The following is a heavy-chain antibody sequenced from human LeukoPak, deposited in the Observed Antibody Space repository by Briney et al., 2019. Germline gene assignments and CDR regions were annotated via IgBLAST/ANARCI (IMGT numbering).Heavy chain of an antibody. J-gene: IGHJ4*02. CDR3: ARGSGSYSINPFDY. D-gene: IGHD1-26*01. CDR2: INHSGST. V-gene: IGHV4-34*01. Sequence: SETLFPTCAVYGGSFSGYYWSWIRQPPGKGLEWIGEINHSGSTNYNPSLKSRVTISVDTSKNQFSLKLGSVTAADTAVYYCARGSGSYSINPFDYWGQGTLVTVSS. CDR1: GGSFSGYY.